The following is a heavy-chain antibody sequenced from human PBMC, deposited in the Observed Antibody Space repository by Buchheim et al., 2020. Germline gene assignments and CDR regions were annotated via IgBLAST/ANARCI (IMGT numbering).Heavy chain of an antibody. CDR3: ARAQSSSWPA. CDR1: GFTFSSYW. CDR2: INEDGSEK. D-gene: IGHD6-13*01. J-gene: IGHJ5*02. V-gene: IGHV3-7*01. Sequence: EVQLVESGGGLVQPGGSLRLSCVGSGFTFSSYWMSCFRQAPGKGLAWVANINEDGSEKYHVDSVKGRFTISRDNDNSALYLQMNSLRPEDTAVYYCARAQSSSWPAWGQGAL.